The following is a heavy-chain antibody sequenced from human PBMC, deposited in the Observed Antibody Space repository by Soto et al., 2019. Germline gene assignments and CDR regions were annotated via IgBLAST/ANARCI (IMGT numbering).Heavy chain of an antibody. J-gene: IGHJ5*02. CDR3: ARHFRKRVGATINWFDP. Sequence: SETLSLTCTVSGGSISSSSYYWGWIRQPPGKGLEWIGSIYYSGSTYYNPSLKSRVTISVDPSKNQFSLKLSSVTAADTAVYYCARHFRKRVGATINWFDPWGQGTLVTVSS. D-gene: IGHD1-26*01. CDR1: GGSISSSSYY. CDR2: IYYSGST. V-gene: IGHV4-39*01.